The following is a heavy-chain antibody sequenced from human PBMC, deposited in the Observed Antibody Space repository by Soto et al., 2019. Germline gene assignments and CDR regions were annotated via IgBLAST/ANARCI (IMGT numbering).Heavy chain of an antibody. CDR2: IIPIFGTA. D-gene: IGHD2-8*01. CDR3: AEMMNGYYYYGMDV. J-gene: IGHJ6*02. V-gene: IGHV1-69*13. CDR1: GYTFTSYA. Sequence: GASVKVSCKASGYTFTSYAMHWVRQAPGQGLGWMGGIIPIFGTANYAQKFQGRVTITADESTSTAYMELSSLRSEDTAVYYCAEMMNGYYYYGMDVWGQGTTVTVSS.